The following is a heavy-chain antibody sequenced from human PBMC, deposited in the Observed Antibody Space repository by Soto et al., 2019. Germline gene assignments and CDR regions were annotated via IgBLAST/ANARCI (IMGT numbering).Heavy chain of an antibody. J-gene: IGHJ6*02. CDR2: IGTAGDT. Sequence: GWSLRLSCAASGFTFSSYDMHWVRQATGKGLEWVSAIGTAGDTYYPGSVKGRFTISRENAKNSLYLQMNSLRAGDTAVYYCAGAAAVGYGMDVWGQGTTVTV. CDR1: GFTFSSYD. CDR3: AGAAAVGYGMDV. V-gene: IGHV3-13*01. D-gene: IGHD6-13*01.